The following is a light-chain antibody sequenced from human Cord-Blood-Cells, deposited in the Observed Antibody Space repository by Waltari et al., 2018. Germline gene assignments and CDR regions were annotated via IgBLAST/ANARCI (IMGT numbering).Light chain of an antibody. J-gene: IGLJ2*01. CDR2: KDS. V-gene: IGLV3-25*02. Sequence: SYELTQPPSVPVSPGQTARITCSGDALPKQYAYWYQQKPGQAPVLGIYKDSERPSGIPERFSGSSSGTTVTLTISGVQAEDEADYYCQSADSSGTYVVFGGGTKLTVL. CDR1: ALPKQY. CDR3: QSADSSGTYVV.